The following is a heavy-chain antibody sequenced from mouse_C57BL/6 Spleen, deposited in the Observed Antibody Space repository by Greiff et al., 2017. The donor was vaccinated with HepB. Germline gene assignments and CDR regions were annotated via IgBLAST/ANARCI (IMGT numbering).Heavy chain of an antibody. CDR2: INPSNGGT. CDR1: GYTFTSYW. J-gene: IGHJ3*01. CDR3: ARSDYDGAWFAY. D-gene: IGHD2-4*01. Sequence: QVQLQQPGPELVKPGASVKLSCKASGYTFTSYWMHWVKQRPGQGLEWIGNINPSNGGTNYNEKFKSKATLTVDKSSSTAYMQLSSLTSEDSAVYYWARSDYDGAWFAYWGQGTLVTVSA. V-gene: IGHV1-53*01.